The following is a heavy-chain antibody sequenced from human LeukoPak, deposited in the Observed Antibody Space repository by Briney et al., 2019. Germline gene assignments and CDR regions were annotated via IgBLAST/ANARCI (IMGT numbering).Heavy chain of an antibody. CDR2: IISSSSYI. V-gene: IGHV3-21*01. CDR3: ERLPVRSSAPYYFDY. J-gene: IGHJ4*02. D-gene: IGHD3-22*01. CDR1: GFTFSSYS. Sequence: AGSLTLSCAASGFTFSSYSMNWVRQAPGKGLEWVSSIISSSSYIYYADSVKGRFTISRDNAKNSLYLQMNSLRAEDTAVYYCERLPVRSSAPYYFDYWGQGTLVTVSS.